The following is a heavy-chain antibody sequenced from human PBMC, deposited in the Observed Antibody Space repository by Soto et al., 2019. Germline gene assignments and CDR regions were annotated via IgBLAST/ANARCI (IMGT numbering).Heavy chain of an antibody. D-gene: IGHD6-6*01. CDR2: IYYSGST. V-gene: IGHV4-39*01. CDR3: ASAVVVGLAARPVCCVP. J-gene: IGHJ5*02. CDR1: GGSISSSSYY. Sequence: KTSESLSLTCTVSGGSISSSSYYWGWFRQPPGKGLEWIGSIYYSGSTYYNPSLKSRVTISVDTSKNQFSLKLSTVTAADTAVYSCASAVVVGLAARPVCCVPWGQGTLVTFSS.